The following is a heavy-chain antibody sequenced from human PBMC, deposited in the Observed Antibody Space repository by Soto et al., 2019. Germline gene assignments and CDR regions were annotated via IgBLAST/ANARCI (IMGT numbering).Heavy chain of an antibody. CDR1: GFTFSNYG. J-gene: IGHJ6*02. CDR2: IWYDGSNK. CDR3: ARDQEYRYCSSTSCRSYGMDV. V-gene: IGHV3-30*19. D-gene: IGHD2-2*01. Sequence: QVQLVESGGGVVQPGRSLRLSCAASGFTFSNYGMHWVRQAPDKGLEWVAVIWYDGSNKYYADSVKGRFTISRDNSKNTLYLQMNSLRAEDTAVYYCARDQEYRYCSSTSCRSYGMDVWGQGTTVTVSS.